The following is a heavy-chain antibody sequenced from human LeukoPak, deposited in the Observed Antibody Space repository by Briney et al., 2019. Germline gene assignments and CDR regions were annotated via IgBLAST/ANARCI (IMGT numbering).Heavy chain of an antibody. CDR3: ARHQPYCSSTSCYDLDAFDI. V-gene: IGHV4-39*01. Sequence: PSETLSLTCTVSGGSISSSSYYWGWLRQPPGTGVEWVGSIYYSGSTYYNPSLKSRVTISVDTSKNQFSLKLSSVTAADTAVYYCARHQPYCSSTSCYDLDAFDIWGQGTMVTVSS. D-gene: IGHD2-2*01. CDR2: IYYSGST. CDR1: GGSISSSSYY. J-gene: IGHJ3*02.